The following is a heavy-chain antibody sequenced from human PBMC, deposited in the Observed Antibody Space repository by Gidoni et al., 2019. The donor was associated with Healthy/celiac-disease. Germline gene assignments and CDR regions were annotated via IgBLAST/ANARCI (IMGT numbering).Heavy chain of an antibody. V-gene: IGHV4-59*01. D-gene: IGHD2-21*01. J-gene: IGHJ4*02. CDR2: IYYSGST. CDR1: GGSISSYY. CDR3: ARAGTSILWWFDC. Sequence: QVQLQESGPGLVKPSATLSLTCTVSGGSISSYYWSWIRQPPGKGLEWIGYIYYSGSTNYNPSLKSRVTISVDTSKNQFSLKLSSVTAADTAVYYCARAGTSILWWFDCWGQGTLVTVSS.